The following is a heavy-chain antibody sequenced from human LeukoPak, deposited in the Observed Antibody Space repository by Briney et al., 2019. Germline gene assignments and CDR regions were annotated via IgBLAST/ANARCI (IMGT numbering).Heavy chain of an antibody. CDR3: ARGSGYYGDGYFDY. D-gene: IGHD3-3*01. CDR1: GYTFTGYY. J-gene: IGHJ4*02. Sequence: ASVKVSCKASGYTFTGYYMHWVRQAPGQGLEWMGWINPNSGGTNYAQKFQGRVTMTRDTSISTAYMELSRLRSDDTAVYYCARGSGYYGDGYFDYWCQGTLVTVSS. CDR2: INPNSGGT. V-gene: IGHV1-2*02.